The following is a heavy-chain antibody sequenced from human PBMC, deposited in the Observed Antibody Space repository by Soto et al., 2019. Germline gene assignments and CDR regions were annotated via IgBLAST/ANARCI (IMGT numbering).Heavy chain of an antibody. D-gene: IGHD5-12*01. J-gene: IGHJ4*02. Sequence: ASVKVCCKASGYTFTSYAMHWVRQAPGQRLEWMGWINAGNGNTKYSQKFQGRVTITRDTSASTAYMELSSLRSEDTAVYYCARDFDIVGTISNYFDYWGQGTLVTVSS. CDR2: INAGNGNT. CDR1: GYTFTSYA. CDR3: ARDFDIVGTISNYFDY. V-gene: IGHV1-3*01.